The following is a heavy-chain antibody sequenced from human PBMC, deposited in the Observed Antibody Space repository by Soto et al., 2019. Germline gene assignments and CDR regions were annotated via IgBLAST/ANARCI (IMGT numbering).Heavy chain of an antibody. Sequence: SQTLSLTCAISGDSVSSNSAAWNWIRQSPSRGLEWLGRTYYRSKWYNDYAVSVKSRITINPDTSKNQFSLQLNSVTPEDTAVYYCARGDGYSYGEGEWGMDVWGQGTTVTVS. D-gene: IGHD5-18*01. CDR2: TYYRSKWYN. CDR3: ARGDGYSYGEGEWGMDV. J-gene: IGHJ6*02. V-gene: IGHV6-1*01. CDR1: GDSVSSNSAA.